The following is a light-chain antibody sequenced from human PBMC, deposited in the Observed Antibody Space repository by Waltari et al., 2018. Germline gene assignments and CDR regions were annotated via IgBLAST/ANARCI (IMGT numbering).Light chain of an antibody. CDR2: GQN. V-gene: IGLV3-19*01. J-gene: IGLJ3*02. CDR3: KSRDSSGNRWV. CDR1: SLRSCY. Sequence: SSELTQDPAVSVALGQTVKSTCQGDSLRSCYATWYQQKPGQAPVLVIYGQNNRPSGIPDRFSGSNSGNTASLTITGSQAEDEADYYCKSRDSSGNRWVFGGGTKLTVL.